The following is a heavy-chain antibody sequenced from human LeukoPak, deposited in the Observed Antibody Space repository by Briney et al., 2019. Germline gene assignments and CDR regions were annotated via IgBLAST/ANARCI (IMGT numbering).Heavy chain of an antibody. J-gene: IGHJ3*02. CDR1: GFTFRTYK. D-gene: IGHD1-14*01. CDR3: PGDRGAAGAFYI. V-gene: IGHV3-66*01. Sequence: GGSLRLSCEASGFTFRTYKMNWVRKAPGKGLEWVSVIYSGGSTYYAASAKGRFTISTDDSKNTTHLQMNSLRAEDTAVYYCPGDRGAAGAFYIWGPGTMVTVSS. CDR2: IYSGGST.